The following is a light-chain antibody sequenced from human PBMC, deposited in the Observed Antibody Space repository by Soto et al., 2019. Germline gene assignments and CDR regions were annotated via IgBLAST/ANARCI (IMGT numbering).Light chain of an antibody. Sequence: DIVLTQSPATLSLSPGERATLSCRASQSVSSYLAWYHHKPGQGPRLLIYDASNRATGIPARFSGSGSWTDFTRTSSSLEPEDFAVYYCQQRSNWPGTFGQGTKLEIK. V-gene: IGKV3-11*01. CDR3: QQRSNWPGT. CDR2: DAS. J-gene: IGKJ2*01. CDR1: QSVSSY.